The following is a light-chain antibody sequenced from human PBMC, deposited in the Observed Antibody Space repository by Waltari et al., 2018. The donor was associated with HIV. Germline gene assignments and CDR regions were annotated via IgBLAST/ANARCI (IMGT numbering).Light chain of an antibody. CDR2: DNH. CDR3: GTWSRSRRGAV. CDR1: TSNIGDAF. J-gene: IGLJ2*01. V-gene: IGLV1-51*01. Sequence: QSVLTQPPSVSAAPGQRVTISCSTSTSNIGDAFVSWYQLLPGAAPKLVIYDNHNRPSGIPARFSGSKSGTSATLAITGLQTGDEGVYFCGTWSRSRRGAVFGAGTKLTVL.